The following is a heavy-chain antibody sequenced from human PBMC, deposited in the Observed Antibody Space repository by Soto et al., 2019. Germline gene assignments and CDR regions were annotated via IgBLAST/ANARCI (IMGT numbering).Heavy chain of an antibody. Sequence: TSETLSLTCTVSGGSISSGGYYWSWICQHPGKGLEWIGYIYYSGSTYYNPSLKSRVTISVDTSKNQFSLKLSSVTAADTAVYYCARAFEESWFDYWGQGTLVTVSS. CDR1: GGSISSGGYY. V-gene: IGHV4-31*03. CDR2: IYYSGST. J-gene: IGHJ4*02. D-gene: IGHD6-13*01. CDR3: ARAFEESWFDY.